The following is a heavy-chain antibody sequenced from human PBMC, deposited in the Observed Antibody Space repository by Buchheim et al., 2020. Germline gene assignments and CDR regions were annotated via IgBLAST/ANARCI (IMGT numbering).Heavy chain of an antibody. CDR3: AKGRYSSPRYYFDY. D-gene: IGHD3-9*01. CDR1: GFTFSSYA. CDR2: ISGSVGNT. J-gene: IGHJ4*02. V-gene: IGHV3-23*01. Sequence: EVQLLESGGGLVQPGGSLRLSCAASGFTFSSYAMSWVRQAPGTGLEWVSDISGSVGNTYFADSVKGRSTISRDNSKNTLYLQMNSLSVEDTAVYYCAKGRYSSPRYYFDYWGQGTL.